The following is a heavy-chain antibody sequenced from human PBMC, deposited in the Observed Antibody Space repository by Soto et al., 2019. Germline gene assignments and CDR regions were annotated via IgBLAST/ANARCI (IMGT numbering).Heavy chain of an antibody. Sequence: QVQLVESGGGVVQPGRSLRLSCAASGFTFSSYAMHWVRQAPGKGLEWVAVISHDGSNKYYADSVKGRFTISRDNSKNTLYLQMNSLRAEDTAVYYCASPYDYGDYQDAFDIWGQGTMVTVSS. D-gene: IGHD4-17*01. CDR1: GFTFSSYA. CDR3: ASPYDYGDYQDAFDI. CDR2: ISHDGSNK. V-gene: IGHV3-30-3*01. J-gene: IGHJ3*02.